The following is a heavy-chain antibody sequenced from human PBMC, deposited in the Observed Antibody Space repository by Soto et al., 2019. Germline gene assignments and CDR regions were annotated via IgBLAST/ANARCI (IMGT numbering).Heavy chain of an antibody. D-gene: IGHD3-22*01. V-gene: IGHV4-31*03. CDR3: ARRVCDNSGYHPG. CDR1: GGSISSGGYY. CDR2: IYYSGST. Sequence: ASETLSLTCTVSGGSISSGGYYWTWIRQHPGKGLEWIGYIYYSGSTYYNPSLKSRVTISVDTSKNQFSLKLSSVTAADTAVYYCARRVCDNSGYHPGWGQGTLVTVSS. J-gene: IGHJ4*02.